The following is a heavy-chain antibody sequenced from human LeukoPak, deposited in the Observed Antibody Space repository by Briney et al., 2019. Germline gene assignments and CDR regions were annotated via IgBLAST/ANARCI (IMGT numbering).Heavy chain of an antibody. D-gene: IGHD2-15*01. CDR2: ISAYNGNT. Sequence: ASVKVSCKASGYTFTSYGISWVRQAPGQGLEWMGWISAYNGNTNYAQKLQGRVTMTTDTSTSTAYVELRSLRSDDTAVYYCARLGYCSGGSCYRYYYYGMDVWGQGTTVTVSS. CDR3: ARLGYCSGGSCYRYYYYGMDV. V-gene: IGHV1-18*01. J-gene: IGHJ6*02. CDR1: GYTFTSYG.